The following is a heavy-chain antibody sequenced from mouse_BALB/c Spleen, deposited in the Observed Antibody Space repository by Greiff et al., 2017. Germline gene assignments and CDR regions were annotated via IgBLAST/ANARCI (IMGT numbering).Heavy chain of an antibody. CDR1: GFTFSDYY. J-gene: IGHJ4*01. CDR2: ISDGGSYT. D-gene: IGHD2-10*02. V-gene: IGHV5-4*02. Sequence: DVMLVESGGGLVKPGGSLKLSCAASGFTFSDYYMYWVRQTPEKRLEWVATISDGGSYTYYPDSVKGRLTISRDNAKNNLYLQMSSLKSEDTAMYYCAREYGNYYAMDYWGQGTSVTVSS. CDR3: AREYGNYYAMDY.